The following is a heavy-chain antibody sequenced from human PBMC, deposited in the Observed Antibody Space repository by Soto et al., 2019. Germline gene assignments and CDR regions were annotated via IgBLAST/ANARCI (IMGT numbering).Heavy chain of an antibody. J-gene: IGHJ6*02. CDR2: INRNSGGT. Sequence: QVQLVQSGAEVKKPGASVKVSCKASGYTFTGYYMHWVRQAPGQGLEWMGWINRNSGGTNYAQKFQGRVTMTRDTSISTAYMELSRLRSDDTAVYYCARSVRVDTLVRYHYYGMDVWGQGTTVTVSS. CDR3: ARSVRVDTLVRYHYYGMDV. D-gene: IGHD2-2*03. CDR1: GYTFTGYY. V-gene: IGHV1-2*02.